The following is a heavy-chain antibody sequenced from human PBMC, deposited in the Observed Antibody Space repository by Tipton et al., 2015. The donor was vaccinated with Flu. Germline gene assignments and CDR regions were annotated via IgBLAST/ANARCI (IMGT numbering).Heavy chain of an antibody. CDR3: ARTYCSSTRRYPKPYYHYHGMDV. Sequence: GSLRLSCAASEITFSSYWMTWVRQAPGKGLEWVANINQDGSERYYVDSVKGRFTISGDNTKNSLFLHMGSLRAEDTAIYYCARTYCSSTRRYPKPYYHYHGMDVWGQGTTVTVSS. V-gene: IGHV3-7*01. D-gene: IGHD2-2*01. CDR2: INQDGSER. CDR1: EITFSSYW. J-gene: IGHJ6*02.